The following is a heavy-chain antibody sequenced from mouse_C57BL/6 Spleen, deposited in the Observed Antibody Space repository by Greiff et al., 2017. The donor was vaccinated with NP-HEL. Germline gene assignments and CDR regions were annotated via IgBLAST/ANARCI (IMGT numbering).Heavy chain of an antibody. J-gene: IGHJ2*01. D-gene: IGHD4-1*01. Sequence: QVHVKQPGAELVMPGASVKLSCKASGYTFTSYWMHWVKQRPGQGLEWIGEIDPSDSYTNYNQKFKGKSTLTVDKSSSTAYMQLSSLTSEDSAVYYCARRGLGRGYFDYWGQGTTLTVSS. V-gene: IGHV1-69*01. CDR2: IDPSDSYT. CDR1: GYTFTSYW. CDR3: ARRGLGRGYFDY.